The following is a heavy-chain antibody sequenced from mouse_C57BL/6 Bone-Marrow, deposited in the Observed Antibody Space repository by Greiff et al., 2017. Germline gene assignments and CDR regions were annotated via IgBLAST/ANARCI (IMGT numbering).Heavy chain of an antibody. CDR1: GISITTGNYR. CDR3: ARLYYYGSNYWYFDV. V-gene: IGHV3-5*01. Sequence: EVQRVESGPGLVKPSQPVFLTCTVTGISITTGNYRWSWIRQFPGNKLEWIGYIYYSGTITYNPSLTSRTTITRDTPKNQFFLEMNSLTAEDTATYYCARLYYYGSNYWYFDVWGTGTTVTVSS. J-gene: IGHJ1*03. D-gene: IGHD1-1*01. CDR2: IYYSGTI.